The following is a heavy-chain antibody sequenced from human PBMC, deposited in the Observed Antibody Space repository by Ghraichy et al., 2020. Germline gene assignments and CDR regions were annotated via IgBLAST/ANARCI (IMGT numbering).Heavy chain of an antibody. D-gene: IGHD3-3*01. J-gene: IGHJ5*02. CDR3: ARSYYDFWSGLNNWFDP. V-gene: IGHV4-4*07. CDR2: IYTSGST. CDR1: GGSISSYY. Sequence: ESLNISCTVSGGSISSYYWSWIRQPAGKGLEWIGRIYTSGSTNYNPSLKSRVTMSVDTSKNQFSLKLSSVTAADTAVYYCARSYYDFWSGLNNWFDPWGQGTLVTVSS.